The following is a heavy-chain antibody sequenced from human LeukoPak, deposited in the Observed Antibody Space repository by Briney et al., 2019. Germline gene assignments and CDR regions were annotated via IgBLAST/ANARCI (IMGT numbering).Heavy chain of an antibody. Sequence: SETLSLTCTVSGGSISVYNYYWSRIRPPPGKGLEWIGSIDYSVSTYYNPSLKSRVTISVDTTKNTFSLKLSSVTAARTAVYYCAREYPGGLLEWLISVPDDKVPHYYYHMDVWGKGTTVTVSS. CDR2: IDYSVST. CDR3: AREYPGGLLEWLISVPDDKVPHYYYHMDV. CDR1: GGSISVYNYY. D-gene: IGHD3-3*01. V-gene: IGHV4-39*02. J-gene: IGHJ6*03.